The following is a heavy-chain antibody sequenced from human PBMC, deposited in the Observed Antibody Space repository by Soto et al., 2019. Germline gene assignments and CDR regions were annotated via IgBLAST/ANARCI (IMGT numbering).Heavy chain of an antibody. V-gene: IGHV1-69*13. D-gene: IGHD6-13*01. CDR1: GGTFSSYA. J-gene: IGHJ4*02. CDR2: IIPIFGTA. Sequence: SVKVSCKASGGTFSSYAISWVRQAPGQGLEWMGGIIPIFGTANYAQKFQGRVTITADESTSTAYMELSSLRSEDTAVYYCATDQRIAEAGAPFDYWGQGTLVTVSS. CDR3: ATDQRIAEAGAPFDY.